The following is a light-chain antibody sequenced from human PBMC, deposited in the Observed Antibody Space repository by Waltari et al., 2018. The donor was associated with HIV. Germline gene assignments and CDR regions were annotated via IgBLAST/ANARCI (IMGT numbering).Light chain of an antibody. CDR1: SSDVGGYNS. Sequence: QSALTQPASVSGSPGQSITISCTGTSSDVGGYNSVAWYQQHPGKAPKLIIYDVSNRPSGVPVRFAGSKAGNTASLTISGLQAEDEADYYCKSKTSSSTPCVFGTGTKVTVL. J-gene: IGLJ1*01. V-gene: IGLV2-14*03. CDR3: KSKTSSSTPCV. CDR2: DVS.